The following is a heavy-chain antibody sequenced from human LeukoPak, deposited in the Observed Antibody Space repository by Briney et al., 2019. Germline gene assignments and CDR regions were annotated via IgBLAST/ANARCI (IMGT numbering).Heavy chain of an antibody. V-gene: IGHV4-59*01. J-gene: IGHJ4*02. CDR3: ARAPGIAAAGTHFDF. D-gene: IGHD6-13*01. CDR1: GGSLSSYY. Sequence: NPSETLSLTCTVSGGSLSSYYWSWIRQPPGKGLEWIGYIYYSGSAKYNPSLRSRVTISVDTSKNQFSLKPSSVTAGCTAVYYCARAPGIAAAGTHFDFWGQGTLVTVSS. CDR2: IYYSGSA.